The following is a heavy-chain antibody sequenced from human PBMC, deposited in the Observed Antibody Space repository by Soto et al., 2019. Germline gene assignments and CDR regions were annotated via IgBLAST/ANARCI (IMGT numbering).Heavy chain of an antibody. J-gene: IGHJ6*02. Sequence: GGSLRLSCAASGFTFSSYAMSWVRQAPGKGLEWVSAISGSGGSTYYADSLKGRFTISRANSENTLYLQMTSLRAEDTAVYYCAAILTPGYCSSTSCVPYYYYGMDVWGQGTTVTVSS. CDR2: ISGSGGST. CDR3: AAILTPGYCSSTSCVPYYYYGMDV. V-gene: IGHV3-23*01. D-gene: IGHD2-2*01. CDR1: GFTFSSYA.